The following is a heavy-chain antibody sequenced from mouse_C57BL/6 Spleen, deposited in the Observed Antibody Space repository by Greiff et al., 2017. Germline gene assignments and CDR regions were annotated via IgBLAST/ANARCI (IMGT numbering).Heavy chain of an antibody. CDR3: ARSGGNPLDY. Sequence: VQLQQSGAELVKPGASVKLSCTASGFNIKDYYMHWVKQRTEQGLEWIGRIDPEDGVTKYAPKFQGKATITADTSSNTAYLQRSRLTSEDTAVYYCARSGGNPLDYWGQGTSVTVSS. D-gene: IGHD1-1*02. CDR2: IDPEDGVT. J-gene: IGHJ4*01. V-gene: IGHV14-2*01. CDR1: GFNIKDYY.